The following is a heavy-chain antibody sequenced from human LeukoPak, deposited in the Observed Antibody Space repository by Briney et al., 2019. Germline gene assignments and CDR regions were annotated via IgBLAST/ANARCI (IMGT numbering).Heavy chain of an antibody. CDR2: INWNGGST. D-gene: IGHD4-23*01. V-gene: IGHV3-20*04. J-gene: IGHJ4*02. Sequence: PGGSLRLSCAASGFTFDDYGMSWVRQAPGKGLEWVSGINWNGGSTGYADSVKGRFTISRDNAKNSLYLQMNSLRAEDTALYYCARDPQPAGGNSFADYWGQGTLVTVSS. CDR3: ARDPQPAGGNSFADY. CDR1: GFTFDDYG.